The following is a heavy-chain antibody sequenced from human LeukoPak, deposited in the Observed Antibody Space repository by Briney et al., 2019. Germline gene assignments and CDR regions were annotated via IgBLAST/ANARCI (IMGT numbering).Heavy chain of an antibody. CDR1: GFTFSSYS. Sequence: PGGSLRLSCAASGFTFSSYSMNWVRQAPGKGLEWVSSISSSSSYIYYADSVKGRFTISRDNAKNSLYLQMNSLRAEDTAVYYCARQLLVRGANWFDPWGQGTLVTVSS. V-gene: IGHV3-21*01. D-gene: IGHD3-10*01. CDR2: ISSSSSYI. CDR3: ARQLLVRGANWFDP. J-gene: IGHJ5*02.